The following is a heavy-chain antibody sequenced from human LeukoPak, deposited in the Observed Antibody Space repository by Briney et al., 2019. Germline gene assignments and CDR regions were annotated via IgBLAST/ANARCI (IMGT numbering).Heavy chain of an antibody. CDR1: GFTFRSYG. CDR2: IRNDGSSE. J-gene: IGHJ6*04. CDR3: AKSRMTTMTHAAMDV. Sequence: SGGSLRLSCAASGFTFRSYGMHWVRQAPGKGLEWVTFIRNDGSSEYYPDSVKGRFTISRDNSKNTLYLQMNSLRAEDTAVYYCAKSRMTTMTHAAMDVWGKGTTVTISS. V-gene: IGHV3-30*02. D-gene: IGHD4-17*01.